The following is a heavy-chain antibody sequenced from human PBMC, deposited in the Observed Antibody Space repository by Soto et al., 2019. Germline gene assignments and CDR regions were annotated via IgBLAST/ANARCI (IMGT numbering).Heavy chain of an antibody. CDR2: INHSGST. J-gene: IGHJ4*02. CDR3: ARGRITMVRGVRYPTKSYFDY. D-gene: IGHD3-10*01. CDR1: GGSFSGYY. V-gene: IGHV4-34*01. Sequence: TSETLSLTCAVYGGSFSGYYWSWIRQPPGKGLEWIGEINHSGSTNYNPSLKSRVTISVDTSKNQFSLKLSSVTAADTAVYYCARGRITMVRGVRYPTKSYFDYWGQGTLVTVSS.